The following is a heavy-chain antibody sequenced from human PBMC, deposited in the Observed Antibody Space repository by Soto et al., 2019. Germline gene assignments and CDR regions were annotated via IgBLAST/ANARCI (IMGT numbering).Heavy chain of an antibody. CDR3: ATNTQYSSSWYQTFDY. CDR2: IIPIFGTA. D-gene: IGHD6-13*01. Sequence: SVNGSCKSSGGSFSSYSMSWVRQAPGQGLEWMGGIIPIFGTANYAQKFQGRVTITADKSTSTAYMELSSLRSEDTAVYYCATNTQYSSSWYQTFDYWGQGTLVTVSS. J-gene: IGHJ4*02. CDR1: GGSFSSYS. V-gene: IGHV1-69*06.